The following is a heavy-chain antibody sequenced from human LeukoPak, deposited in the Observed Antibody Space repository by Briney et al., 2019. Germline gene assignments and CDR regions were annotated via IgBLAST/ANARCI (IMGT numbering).Heavy chain of an antibody. V-gene: IGHV1-69*13. Sequence: GASVKVSCKASGGTFSSYSISWVRQAPGKGLEWMGGIIPIFGTANYAQKFQGRVTITADESTSTAYMELSSLRSEDTAVYYCARLGGMATPSPYYFDYWGQGTLVTVSS. D-gene: IGHD5-24*01. J-gene: IGHJ4*02. CDR3: ARLGGMATPSPYYFDY. CDR1: GGTFSSYS. CDR2: IIPIFGTA.